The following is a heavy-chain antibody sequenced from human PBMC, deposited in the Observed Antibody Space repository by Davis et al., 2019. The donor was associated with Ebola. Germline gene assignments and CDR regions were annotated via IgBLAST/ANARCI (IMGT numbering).Heavy chain of an antibody. Sequence: GESLKTSCAASGFTFSGSAMHRVRQASGKGLEWVGRIRSKANSYATAYAASVKGRLTISRDDSKNTAYLQMNSLKTEDTAVYYCTITVNPFDYWGQGTLVTVSS. CDR3: TITVNPFDY. J-gene: IGHJ4*02. CDR1: GFTFSGSA. V-gene: IGHV3-73*01. CDR2: IRSKANSYAT. D-gene: IGHD4-17*01.